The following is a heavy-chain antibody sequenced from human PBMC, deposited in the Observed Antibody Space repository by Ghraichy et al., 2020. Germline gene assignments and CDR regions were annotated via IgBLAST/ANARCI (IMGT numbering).Heavy chain of an antibody. CDR2: MNPNSGNS. CDR3: ARGRSGVATDFDY. CDR1: GYTFTNND. D-gene: IGHD2-8*01. V-gene: IGHV1-8*01. Sequence: ASVKVSCKASGYTFTNNDINWVRQATGQGLEWMGWMNPNSGNSDYAQKYQGRVTMTRDTSINTAYMELSSLSSEDTAMYYCARGRSGVATDFDYWGQGTRVTVSS. J-gene: IGHJ4*02.